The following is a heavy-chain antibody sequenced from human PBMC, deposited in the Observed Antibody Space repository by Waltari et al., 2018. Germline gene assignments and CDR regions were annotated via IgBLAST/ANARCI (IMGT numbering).Heavy chain of an antibody. CDR2: IWHSGRT. J-gene: IGHJ2*01. CDR3: ARDLILGDTWYFDL. D-gene: IGHD3-16*01. Sequence: QVQLQESGPGLVKPSETLSLTCAVSGYSISSGYYWGWIRQPPGTGLGWIGSIWHSGRTYHRPSLKSRVTLSVDTSRNQFSLKLSSLTAADTAVYFCARDLILGDTWYFDLWGRGTLVTVSS. V-gene: IGHV4-38-2*02. CDR1: GYSISSGYY.